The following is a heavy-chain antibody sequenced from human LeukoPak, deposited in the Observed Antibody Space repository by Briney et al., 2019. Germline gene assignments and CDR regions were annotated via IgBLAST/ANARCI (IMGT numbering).Heavy chain of an antibody. CDR1: GFIFSIYT. D-gene: IGHD4-23*01. V-gene: IGHV3-21*01. CDR3: ARDYGGNSDY. J-gene: IGHJ4*02. Sequence: GGSLRLSCAASGFIFSIYTMNWVRQAPGKGLEWVSSITSSSAYIYYADSVKGRFTISRDNAKKSLYLQMSSLRAEDTAVYYCARDYGGNSDYWGQGALVTVSS. CDR2: ITSSSAYI.